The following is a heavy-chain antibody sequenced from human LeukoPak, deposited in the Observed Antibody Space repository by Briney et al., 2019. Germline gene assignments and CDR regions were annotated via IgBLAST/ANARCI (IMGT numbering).Heavy chain of an antibody. CDR2: IKQDGSEK. D-gene: IGHD3-22*01. Sequence: GGSLRLSCAASGFTFSTFWMSWVRQAPGKGLEWVANIKQDGSEKFYVDSVKGRLTISRDNAKNSLYLQMNSLRAEDTAVYYCARDRYEYDSSTYFGCYAWGLGTLVTVSS. J-gene: IGHJ5*02. CDR1: GFTFSTFW. V-gene: IGHV3-7*01. CDR3: ARDRYEYDSSTYFGCYA.